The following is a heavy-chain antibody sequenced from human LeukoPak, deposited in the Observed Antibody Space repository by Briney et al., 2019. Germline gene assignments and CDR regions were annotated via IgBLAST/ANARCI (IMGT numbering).Heavy chain of an antibody. J-gene: IGHJ4*02. Sequence: SETLSLTCAVYGGSFSGYYWSWIRQPPGKGLEWIGEINHSGSTNYNPSLKSRVTISVDTSKNQFSLKLSSVTAADTAVYYCVARDGYNYYYWGQGTLVTVSS. CDR1: GGSFSGYY. D-gene: IGHD5-24*01. V-gene: IGHV4-34*01. CDR2: INHSGST. CDR3: VARDGYNYYY.